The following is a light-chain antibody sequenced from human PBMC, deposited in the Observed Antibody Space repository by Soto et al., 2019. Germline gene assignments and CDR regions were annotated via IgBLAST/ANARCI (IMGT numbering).Light chain of an antibody. CDR3: SSYTTSSTLV. V-gene: IGLV2-14*01. Sequence: QSALTQPASVSGSPGQSIAISCAGTSSDIGTYNHVSWYQQHPGKAPQLIIYEDINRPSGLSSRFPGSKSGNTASLTISGLQAEDEADYFCSSYTTSSTLVCGTGTKVTVL. J-gene: IGLJ1*01. CDR1: SSDIGTYNH. CDR2: EDI.